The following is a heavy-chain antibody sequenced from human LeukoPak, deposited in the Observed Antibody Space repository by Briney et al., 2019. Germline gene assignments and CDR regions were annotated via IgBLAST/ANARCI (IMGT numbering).Heavy chain of an antibody. J-gene: IGHJ4*02. CDR2: ISGSGGST. CDR1: GFTFSSYA. Sequence: PGGSLRLSCAASGFTFSSYAMSWVRQAPGKGLEWVSAISGSGGSTYYADSVKGRFTISRDNSKNTLYLQMNSLRAEDTAVYYCARGGDGYNYRFDYWGQGTLVTVSS. D-gene: IGHD5-24*01. CDR3: ARGGDGYNYRFDY. V-gene: IGHV3-23*01.